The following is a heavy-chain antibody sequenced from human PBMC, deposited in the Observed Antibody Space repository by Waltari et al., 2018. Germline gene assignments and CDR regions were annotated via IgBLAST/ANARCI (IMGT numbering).Heavy chain of an antibody. CDR2: SSSGSIYI. D-gene: IGHD3-3*01. CDR1: GFTFSSYS. V-gene: IGHV3-21*01. Sequence: DVQLVESGGGPVKPGESLRLSCVASGFTFSSYSMNWVRQAPGNGLEWFSPSSSGSIYIYYADSVKGRFTISRDDAKNSLFLQMNSLRDEDTAVYYCGRDWSGWDTWGQGTLVTVSS. CDR3: GRDWSGWDT. J-gene: IGHJ5*02.